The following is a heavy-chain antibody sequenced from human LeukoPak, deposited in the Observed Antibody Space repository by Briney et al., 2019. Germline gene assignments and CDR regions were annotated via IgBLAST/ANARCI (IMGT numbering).Heavy chain of an antibody. CDR3: AKGATGLRIVGDD. CDR2: ITGSGNDA. V-gene: IGHV3-23*01. D-gene: IGHD2-15*01. CDR1: GFTFSNYA. J-gene: IGHJ4*02. Sequence: GGSLRLSCAASGFTFSNYAMTWVRQAPGKGLEWASTITGSGNDAYYADSVKGRFTISRDNSKNMLYLQMNSLRAEDTAVYYCAKGATGLRIVGDDWGQGTLVTVSS.